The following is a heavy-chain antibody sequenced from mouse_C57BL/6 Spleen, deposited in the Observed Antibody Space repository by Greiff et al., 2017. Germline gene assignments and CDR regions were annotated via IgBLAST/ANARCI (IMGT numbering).Heavy chain of an antibody. J-gene: IGHJ1*03. CDR3: ARSPVVAPNWYFDV. CDR1: GYAFSSSW. CDR2: IYPGDGDT. D-gene: IGHD1-1*01. Sequence: VKLMESGPELVKPGASVKISCKASGYAFSSSWMNWVKQRPGKGLEWIGRIYPGDGDTNYNGKFKGKATLTADKSSSTAYMQLSSLTSEDSAVYFCARSPVVAPNWYFDVWGTGTTVTVSS. V-gene: IGHV1-82*01.